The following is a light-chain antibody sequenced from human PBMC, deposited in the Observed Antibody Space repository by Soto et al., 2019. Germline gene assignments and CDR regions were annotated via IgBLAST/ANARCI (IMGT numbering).Light chain of an antibody. CDR1: ESVHRN. J-gene: IGKJ3*01. Sequence: EVVMTQSPATLSVSPGERVTLSCRASESVHRNLAWYQQTPGQGPSLLIYYASTRATGVPDRFTGSGSGTEFTLTISSLQSEDFAVYHCQHYSNWPPTFGPGTKVEIK. CDR3: QHYSNWPPT. CDR2: YAS. V-gene: IGKV3-15*01.